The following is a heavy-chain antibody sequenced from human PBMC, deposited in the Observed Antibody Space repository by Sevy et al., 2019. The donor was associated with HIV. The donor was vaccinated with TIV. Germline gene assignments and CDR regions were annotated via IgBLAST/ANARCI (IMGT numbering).Heavy chain of an antibody. CDR2: IYTSGST. D-gene: IGHD7-27*01. CDR1: GGSISSYY. V-gene: IGHV4-4*07. Sequence: SETLSLTCTVSGGSISSYYWSWIRQPAGKGLEWIGRIYTSGSTNHNPSLKSRVTMSVDTSKNQFSLKLSSVTAADTAVYYCASGGGWDSGDHVRGYYYYGMDVWGQGTTVTVSS. J-gene: IGHJ6*02. CDR3: ASGGGWDSGDHVRGYYYYGMDV.